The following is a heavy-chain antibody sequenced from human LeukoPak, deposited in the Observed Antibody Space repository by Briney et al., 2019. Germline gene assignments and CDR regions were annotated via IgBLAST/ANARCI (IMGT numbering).Heavy chain of an antibody. CDR3: ARDGRETYYYDSSGYLYFDY. CDR2: ISGSGAST. CDR1: GFTFSSYA. Sequence: GGSLRLSCATSGFTFSSYAMSWVRQAPGKGLEWVSGISGSGASTYYEDSVRGRFTISRDNAKNSLYLQMNSLRAEDTAVYYCARDGRETYYYDSSGYLYFDYWGQGTLVTVSS. V-gene: IGHV3-23*01. J-gene: IGHJ4*02. D-gene: IGHD3-22*01.